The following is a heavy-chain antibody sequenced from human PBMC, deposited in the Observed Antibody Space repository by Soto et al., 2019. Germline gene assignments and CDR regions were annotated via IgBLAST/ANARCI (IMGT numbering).Heavy chain of an antibody. V-gene: IGHV1-3*01. J-gene: IGHJ6*02. CDR3: AREKRVVGDTTFYYYYGMDV. CDR1: GYTFTSYA. Sequence: GASVKVSCKASGYTFTSYAMHWVRQAPGQRLEWMGWINAGNGNTKYSQKFQGRVTITRDTSASTAYMELSSLRSEDTAVYYCAREKRVVGDTTFYYYYGMDVWGQGTTVTVSS. CDR2: INAGNGNT. D-gene: IGHD1-26*01.